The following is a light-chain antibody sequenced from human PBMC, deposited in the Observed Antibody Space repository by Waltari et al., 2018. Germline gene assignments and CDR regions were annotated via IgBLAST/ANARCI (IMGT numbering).Light chain of an antibody. J-gene: IGKJ2*01. Sequence: DIVMTQSPDSLAVSLGERATINCKSSQSVLYSSNNKNYLAWYQQKPGQPPKLLLYWASTRESGVPDRFSGSGSGTDFTLTISSLQAEDVAVYYCQEYYGTPPDTFGQGTKLEIK. CDR1: QSVLYSSNNKNY. V-gene: IGKV4-1*01. CDR3: QEYYGTPPDT. CDR2: WAS.